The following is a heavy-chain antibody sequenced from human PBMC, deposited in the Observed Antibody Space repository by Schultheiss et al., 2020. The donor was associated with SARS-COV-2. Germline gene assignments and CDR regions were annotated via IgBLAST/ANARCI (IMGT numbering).Heavy chain of an antibody. CDR2: VHHSGST. J-gene: IGHJ5*02. D-gene: IGHD5-18*01. Sequence: SETLSLTCAVSGGSISSSNWWSWVRQPPGKGLEWIGEVHHSGSTNYNPSLKSRVTISVDTSKNQFSLKLSSVTAADTAMYYCARQFRGYSYIDFDPWGQGTLVTVSS. V-gene: IGHV4-4*02. CDR1: GGSISSSNW. CDR3: ARQFRGYSYIDFDP.